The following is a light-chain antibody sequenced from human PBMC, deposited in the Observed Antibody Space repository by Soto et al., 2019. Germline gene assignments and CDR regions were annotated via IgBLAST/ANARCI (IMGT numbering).Light chain of an antibody. V-gene: IGKV1-39*01. CDR3: QQTYTTPWT. J-gene: IGKJ1*01. CDR2: TSS. Sequence: DIQMTQSPSSLSASVGDKVTITCRASQSINTYLSWYQKKPGEPPNLLLYTSSSLRSGVPSRFSGSGSGTDITLTISSLQPEDFATYYCQQTYTTPWTFGQGTKVEIK. CDR1: QSINTY.